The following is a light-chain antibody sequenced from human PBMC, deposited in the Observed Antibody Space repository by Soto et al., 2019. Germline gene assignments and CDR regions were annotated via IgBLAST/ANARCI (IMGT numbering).Light chain of an antibody. CDR3: KQYNSPWT. Sequence: DIQMTQSPSTLSASVGDRVTITCRASQSISSWLAWYQQKPGKAPKLLIYMASSLESGVPSRFSRSGSGTEFTLTISSLQPDDFANYYCKQYNSPWTFGQGTKVEIK. CDR1: QSISSW. CDR2: MAS. J-gene: IGKJ1*01. V-gene: IGKV1-5*03.